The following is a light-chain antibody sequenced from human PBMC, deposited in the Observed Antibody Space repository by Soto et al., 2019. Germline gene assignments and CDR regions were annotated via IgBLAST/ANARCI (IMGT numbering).Light chain of an antibody. CDR3: QQYGSSPPDI. V-gene: IGKV3-20*01. CDR1: QSVSSNS. J-gene: IGKJ2*01. Sequence: EIGLTQSPGTLSLSPGETATLSCRASQSVSSNSVAWYRQRPGQAPRLLIYGTSDRPTGIPDRFSGSGSGTDFTLSISRLDPEDSAVYYCQQYGSSPPDIFGQGTTLEIK. CDR2: GTS.